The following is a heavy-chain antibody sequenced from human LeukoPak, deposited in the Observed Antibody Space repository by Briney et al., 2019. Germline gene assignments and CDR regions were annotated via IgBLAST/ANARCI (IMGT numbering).Heavy chain of an antibody. Sequence: GGSLRLSCAASGFTFSSYAMSWVRQAPGKGLEWVSAISGSGGSTHYADSVKGRFTISRDNSKNTLYLQMNSLRAEDTAVYYCATWELLSFTNYFDYWGQGTLVTVSS. D-gene: IGHD1-26*01. CDR1: GFTFSSYA. CDR3: ATWELLSFTNYFDY. CDR2: ISGSGGST. J-gene: IGHJ4*02. V-gene: IGHV3-23*01.